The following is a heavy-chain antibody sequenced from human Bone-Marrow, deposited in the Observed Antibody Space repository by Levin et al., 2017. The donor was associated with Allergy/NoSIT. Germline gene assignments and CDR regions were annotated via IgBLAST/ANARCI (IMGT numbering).Heavy chain of an antibody. CDR3: ASGVFCSGGNCSPDY. CDR2: VSRSSSYI. D-gene: IGHD2-15*01. V-gene: IGHV3-21*01. J-gene: IGHJ4*02. Sequence: AGGSLRLSCAASGFTFSDYSMDWVRQAPGKGLEWVSSVSRSSSYIYYANSLKGRFTISSDDAKKSLYLQMDSLRAEDTAVYYCASGVFCSGGNCSPDYWGQGTLVTVSS. CDR1: GFTFSDYS.